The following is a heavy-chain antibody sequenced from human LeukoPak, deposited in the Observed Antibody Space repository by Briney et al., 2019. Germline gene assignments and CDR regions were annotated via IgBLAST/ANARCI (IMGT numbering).Heavy chain of an antibody. CDR2: IYYSGST. D-gene: IGHD3-22*01. CDR1: GGSISSYY. CDR3: ARTPVLTYYYDSSGNAFDI. V-gene: IGHV4-59*01. Sequence: SGTLSLTCTVSGGSISSYYWSWIRQPPGKGLEWIGYIYYSGSTNYNPSLKSRVTISVDTSKNQFSLKLSSVTAADTAVYCCARTPVLTYYYDSSGNAFDIWGQGTMVTVSS. J-gene: IGHJ3*02.